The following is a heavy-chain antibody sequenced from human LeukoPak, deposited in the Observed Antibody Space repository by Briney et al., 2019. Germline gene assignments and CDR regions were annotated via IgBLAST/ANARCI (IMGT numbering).Heavy chain of an antibody. Sequence: GGSLRLSCAASGFTFSSYGMHWVRQAPGKGLEWVAFIRYDGSNKYYADSVKGRFTISRDNSKNTLYLQMNSLRAEDTAVYYCARDRADSGSFGYWGQGTLVTVSS. CDR1: GFTFSSYG. V-gene: IGHV3-30*02. CDR2: IRYDGSNK. D-gene: IGHD1-26*01. J-gene: IGHJ4*02. CDR3: ARDRADSGSFGY.